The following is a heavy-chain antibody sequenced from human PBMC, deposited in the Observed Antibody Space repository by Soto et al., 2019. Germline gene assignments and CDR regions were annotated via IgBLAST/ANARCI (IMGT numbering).Heavy chain of an antibody. CDR2: INLRGGTT. CDR3: ARGPDDSDVPRWDH. D-gene: IGHD4-17*01. V-gene: IGHV1-46*02. J-gene: IGHJ4*02. Sequence: QVQLVQSGPEVRKPGASVRLSCATSGYNFNQYYIHWVRQAPGQGLEWMGIINLRGGTTEYAHKFRGRFTVTGDTSTRTAYMELSSLRSEDTAVYCCARGPDDSDVPRWDHWGQGTLITVSS. CDR1: GYNFNQYY.